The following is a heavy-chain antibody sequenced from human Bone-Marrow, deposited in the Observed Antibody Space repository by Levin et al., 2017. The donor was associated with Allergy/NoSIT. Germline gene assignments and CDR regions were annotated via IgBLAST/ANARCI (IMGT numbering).Heavy chain of an antibody. V-gene: IGHV3-30-3*01. CDR3: ARDGSTGVSAAGDY. CDR1: GIAFNTYS. CDR2: ILYDGTNK. J-gene: IGHJ4*02. D-gene: IGHD6-13*01. Sequence: GGSLRLSCGAPGIAFNTYSMFWVRQAPGKGLEWVAIILYDGTNKYYADSVKGRFTISKDTSKNTLYLHMNSLRAEDTAMYYCARDGSTGVSAAGDYWGQGTLVTVSS.